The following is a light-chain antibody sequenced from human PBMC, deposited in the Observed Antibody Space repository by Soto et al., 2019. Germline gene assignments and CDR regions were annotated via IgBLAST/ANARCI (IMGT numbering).Light chain of an antibody. CDR3: QQYDTYWT. CDR1: QSIFSS. Sequence: IQMTRSPSSLSASVGDRGTITCRAGQSIFSSLNWYQQKPGKAHKLLIYAASSLRSGVPSRFSGSGSGTDFTLTISSLQPDDIATYYCQQYDTYWTFGQGTKVDIK. CDR2: AAS. J-gene: IGKJ1*01. V-gene: IGKV1-39*01.